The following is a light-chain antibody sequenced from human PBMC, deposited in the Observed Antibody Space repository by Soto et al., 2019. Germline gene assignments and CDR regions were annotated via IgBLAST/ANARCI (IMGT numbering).Light chain of an antibody. V-gene: IGKV3D-15*01. J-gene: IGKJ5*01. CDR2: GAS. Sequence: EIVMTQSPATLSVSPGERATLSCRASQSVSSNLAWYQQKPGQAPRLLIYGASTRATGVPDRFSGSGSGPEYTLTITRLEPEDFAVYYCQHFGDSPITFGQGTRLEIK. CDR1: QSVSSN. CDR3: QHFGDSPIT.